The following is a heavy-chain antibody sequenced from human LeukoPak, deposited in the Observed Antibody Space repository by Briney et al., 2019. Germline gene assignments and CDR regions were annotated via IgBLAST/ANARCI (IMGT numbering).Heavy chain of an antibody. V-gene: IGHV4-59*01. CDR2: IYYSGST. Sequence: PSETLSLTCTVSGGSISSYYWSWIRQPPGKGLEWIGYIYYSGSTNYNPSLKSRVTISVDTSKNQFSLKLSSVTAADTAVYYCARDRIGGENSLDYWGQGTLVTVSS. CDR1: GGSISSYY. D-gene: IGHD3-16*01. CDR3: ARDRIGGENSLDY. J-gene: IGHJ4*02.